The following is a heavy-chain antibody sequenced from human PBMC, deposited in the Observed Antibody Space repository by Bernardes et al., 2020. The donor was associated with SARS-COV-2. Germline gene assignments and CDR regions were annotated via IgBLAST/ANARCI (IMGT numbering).Heavy chain of an antibody. CDR1: GGSISSSFYY. Sequence: SETLSLTCIVSGGSISSSFYYWGWIRQPPGKGLEWIGSIFYSGSTHYTPSLKSRVTISVDTSKNHFSLKLSSVTAADTAVYHCARQDFIAAAGTRWFDPWGQGTLVTVSS. CDR2: IFYSGST. V-gene: IGHV4-39*01. D-gene: IGHD6-13*01. J-gene: IGHJ5*02. CDR3: ARQDFIAAAGTRWFDP.